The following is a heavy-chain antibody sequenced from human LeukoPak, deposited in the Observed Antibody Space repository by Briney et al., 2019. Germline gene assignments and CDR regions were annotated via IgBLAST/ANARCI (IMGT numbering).Heavy chain of an antibody. CDR3: ARVNRGGDCYSFGY. CDR2: IIPIFGTA. CDR1: GGTLSSYA. J-gene: IGHJ4*02. V-gene: IGHV1-69*05. D-gene: IGHD2-21*02. Sequence: ASVKVSCKASGGTLSSYAISWVRQAPGQGLEWMGRIIPIFGTANYAQKFQGRVTITTDESTSTAYMELSSLRSEDTAVYYCARVNRGGDCYSFGYWGQGTLVTVSS.